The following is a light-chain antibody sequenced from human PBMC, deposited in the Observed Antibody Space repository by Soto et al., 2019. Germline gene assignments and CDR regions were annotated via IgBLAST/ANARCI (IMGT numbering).Light chain of an antibody. J-gene: IGKJ4*01. Sequence: EVVMTQSPATLSVSPGERATLSCRASQSVSRNVAWYQQKPGQAPRLPIYDASTRATGTPDRFSGTGSGTEFTLTISSLQSEDFALYCCHQYNNWPLTFGGGTKVDIK. CDR3: HQYNNWPLT. V-gene: IGKV3-15*01. CDR1: QSVSRN. CDR2: DAS.